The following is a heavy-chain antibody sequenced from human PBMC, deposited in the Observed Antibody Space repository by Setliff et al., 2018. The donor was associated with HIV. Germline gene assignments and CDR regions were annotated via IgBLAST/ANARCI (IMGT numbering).Heavy chain of an antibody. Sequence: SGPTLVNPTQTLTLTCTFSGFSLTTSGMCVTWIRQPPGKALEWLARIDWDDDKYYSTSLKTRLTISKDTSKNQVVLKMTNMDPVDTATYYCVRMISYSPYFDYWGQGTLVTVSS. J-gene: IGHJ4*02. CDR3: VRMISYSPYFDY. CDR1: GFSLTTSGMC. D-gene: IGHD1-26*01. CDR2: IDWDDDK. V-gene: IGHV2-70*11.